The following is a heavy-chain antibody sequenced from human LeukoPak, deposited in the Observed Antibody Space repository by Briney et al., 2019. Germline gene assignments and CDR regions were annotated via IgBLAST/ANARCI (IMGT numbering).Heavy chain of an antibody. Sequence: PSETPSLTCTVSGGSISSGSYYWSWIRQPAGKGLEWIGRIYTSGSTNYNPSLKSRVTISVDTSKNQFSLKLSPVTAADTAVYYCARVRYCSSTSCLFYAFDIWGQGTMVTVSS. CDR1: GGSISSGSYY. CDR3: ARVRYCSSTSCLFYAFDI. V-gene: IGHV4-61*02. CDR2: IYTSGST. D-gene: IGHD2-2*01. J-gene: IGHJ3*02.